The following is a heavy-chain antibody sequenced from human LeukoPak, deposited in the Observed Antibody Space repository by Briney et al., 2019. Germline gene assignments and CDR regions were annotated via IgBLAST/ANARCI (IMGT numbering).Heavy chain of an antibody. V-gene: IGHV3-23*01. D-gene: IGHD5/OR15-5a*01. CDR1: GFTLSSYA. CDR3: ARDSPSTYYFDY. J-gene: IGHJ4*02. CDR2: MSGRCGST. Sequence: GGSLRLSCAASGFTLSSYAMSWVRQAPGKGLEGVSAMSGRCGSTYYADSVEGRFTISRDNSKNTLYLQMNSLRAENTAVYYCARDSPSTYYFDYWGQGTLVTVSS.